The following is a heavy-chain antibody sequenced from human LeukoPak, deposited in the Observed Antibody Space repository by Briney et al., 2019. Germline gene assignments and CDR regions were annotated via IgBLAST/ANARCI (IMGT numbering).Heavy chain of an antibody. CDR2: ISYDGSNK. J-gene: IGHJ5*02. Sequence: GGSLRLSCAASGFTFSSYVLHWVRKAPGKGLEWVADISYDGSNKYYADSVKGRFTISRDNSKNILFLQMNSLRAEDTAGYYCVRGLGSDNWFDPWGQGTLVTVSS. D-gene: IGHD3-16*01. CDR1: GFTFSSYV. V-gene: IGHV3-30*04. CDR3: VRGLGSDNWFDP.